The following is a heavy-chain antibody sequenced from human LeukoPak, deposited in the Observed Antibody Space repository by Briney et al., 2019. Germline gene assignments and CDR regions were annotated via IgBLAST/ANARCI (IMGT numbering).Heavy chain of an antibody. CDR2: IDQDGGEK. J-gene: IGHJ4*02. CDR3: ASHRGYSGDNLFDY. D-gene: IGHD5-12*01. CDR1: GFTFSSYW. Sequence: GGSLRLSCAASGFTFSSYWMSWVRQAPGKGLEGVAKIDQDGGEKYYVDSVKGRFNISRDNAKNSLDLQMNSLRADDTAVYYRASHRGYSGDNLFDYWGQGTQVTVSS. V-gene: IGHV3-7*01.